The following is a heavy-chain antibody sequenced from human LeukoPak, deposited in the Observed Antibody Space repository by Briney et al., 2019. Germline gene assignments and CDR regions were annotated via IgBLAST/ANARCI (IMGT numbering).Heavy chain of an antibody. CDR3: ARDLLLWFGELSGDSDY. CDR2: IWYDGSHK. D-gene: IGHD3-10*01. V-gene: IGHV3-33*01. Sequence: GGSLRLSCAASGFTFSSYGMHWVRQAPGKGLEWVADIWYDGSHKYYADSVKGRFTISRDNSKNTLHLQMNSLRAEDTTVYYCARDLLLWFGELSGDSDYWGQGTLVTVSS. J-gene: IGHJ4*02. CDR1: GFTFSSYG.